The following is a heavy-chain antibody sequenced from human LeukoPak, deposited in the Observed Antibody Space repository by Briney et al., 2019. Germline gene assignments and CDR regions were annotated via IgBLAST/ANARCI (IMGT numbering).Heavy chain of an antibody. J-gene: IGHJ4*02. V-gene: IGHV3-11*04. Sequence: GGSLRLSCVVSGFSFSDSYMTWIRQTPGKGLEWLAYISGSGSDIYYADSVKGRFTISRDNAKNSLYLQMNSLRAEDTAVYYCAKASSGSYPHFDYWGQGTLVTVSS. CDR1: GFSFSDSY. CDR2: ISGSGSDI. CDR3: AKASSGSYPHFDY. D-gene: IGHD3-10*01.